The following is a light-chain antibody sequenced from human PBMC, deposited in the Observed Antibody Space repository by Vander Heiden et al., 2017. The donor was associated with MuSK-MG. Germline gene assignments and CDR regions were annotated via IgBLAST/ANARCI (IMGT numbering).Light chain of an antibody. Sequence: DIQMTQSPSSLSASVGDTVTLTCRASQTIDKFLNWYQQKPGKAPKLLIYAASKLQSGVPSRFSGSGYGTDFTLTISDRQPEDFALYYCQQSDSNPPFTFGQGSTLEIK. CDR3: QQSDSNPPFT. CDR2: AAS. J-gene: IGKJ2*01. V-gene: IGKV1-39*01. CDR1: QTIDKF.